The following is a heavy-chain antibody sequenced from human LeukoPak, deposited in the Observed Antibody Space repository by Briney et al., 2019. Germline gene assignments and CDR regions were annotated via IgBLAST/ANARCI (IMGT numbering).Heavy chain of an antibody. Sequence: SETLSLTCTVSGGSMSSGDYYRRWIRQPPGKGLEWIGYIYYSGSTYYNPSLKSRVTISVDTSKNQFSLKLSSVTAADTAVYYCARESVTGTTFDYWGQGTLVTVSS. CDR3: ARESVTGTTFDY. CDR2: IYYSGST. D-gene: IGHD1-1*01. J-gene: IGHJ4*02. V-gene: IGHV4-30-4*01. CDR1: GGSMSSGDYY.